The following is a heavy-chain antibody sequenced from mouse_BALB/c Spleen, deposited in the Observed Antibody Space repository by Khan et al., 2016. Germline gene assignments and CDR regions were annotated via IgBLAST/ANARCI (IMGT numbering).Heavy chain of an antibody. CDR2: INTHSGVP. CDR1: GYTFTTAG. J-gene: IGHJ2*01. CDR3: ARAGGNDGYFDY. D-gene: IGHD2-2*01. Sequence: QIQLVQSGPELKKPGETVRISCKASGYTFTTAGMQWVQKMPGKGLKWIGWINTHSGVPNYADDFKGRFASSLDTPASTAYSQIRHLKNEEAATDFCARAGGNDGYFDYWGQGTTLTVSS. V-gene: IGHV9-4*02.